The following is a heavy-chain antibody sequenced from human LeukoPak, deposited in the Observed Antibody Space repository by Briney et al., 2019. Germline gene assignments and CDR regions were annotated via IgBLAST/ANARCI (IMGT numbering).Heavy chain of an antibody. CDR3: ARLTYYDFWSGYNYAFDI. D-gene: IGHD3-3*01. CDR2: INPSSGGT. V-gene: IGHV1-2*02. CDR1: GGTFSSCA. J-gene: IGHJ3*02. Sequence: ASVKVSCKASGGTFSSCAISWVRQAPGQGLEWMGWINPSSGGTNYAQKFQGRVTMTRDTSISTAYMELSRLRSDDTAVYYCARLTYYDFWSGYNYAFDIWGQGTMVTVSS.